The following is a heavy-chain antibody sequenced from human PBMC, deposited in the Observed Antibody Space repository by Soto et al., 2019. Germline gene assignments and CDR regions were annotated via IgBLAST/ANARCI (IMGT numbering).Heavy chain of an antibody. CDR2: INPNSGGT. Sequence: ASVKVSCKASGYTFTGYYMHCVRQAPGQGLEWMGWINPNSGGTNYAQKFQGRVTMTRDTSISTAYMELSRLRSDDTAVYYCAREGGITMIVEYYYYGMDVWGQGTTVTVSS. CDR1: GYTFTGYY. V-gene: IGHV1-2*02. J-gene: IGHJ6*02. D-gene: IGHD3-22*01. CDR3: AREGGITMIVEYYYYGMDV.